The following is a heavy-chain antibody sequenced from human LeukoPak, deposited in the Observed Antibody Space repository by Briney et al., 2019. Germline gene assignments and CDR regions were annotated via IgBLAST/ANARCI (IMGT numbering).Heavy chain of an antibody. Sequence: PSETLSLTCTVSGGSISSYYWSWIRQPPGKGLEWIGYIYYSGSTNYNPSLKSRVTISVDKSKNQFSLKLSSVTAADTAVYYCASSYYDFWSGHYYFDYWGQGTLVTVSS. V-gene: IGHV4-59*01. CDR2: IYYSGST. J-gene: IGHJ4*02. D-gene: IGHD3-3*01. CDR3: ASSYYDFWSGHYYFDY. CDR1: GGSISSYY.